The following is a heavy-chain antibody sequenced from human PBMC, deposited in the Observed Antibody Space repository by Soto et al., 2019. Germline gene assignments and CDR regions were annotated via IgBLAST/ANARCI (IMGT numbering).Heavy chain of an antibody. CDR2: ISAYNGNT. D-gene: IGHD3-10*01. Sequence: QVQLVQSGAEVKKPGASVKVSCKASGYTFTSYGISWVRQAPGQGLEWMGWISAYNGNTNYAQKLQGRVTMTTDTSTSTAYMELRSVRSDDTAVYYCAREVWFGELSDYYYGMDVWGQGTTVTVSS. V-gene: IGHV1-18*01. CDR1: GYTFTSYG. CDR3: AREVWFGELSDYYYGMDV. J-gene: IGHJ6*02.